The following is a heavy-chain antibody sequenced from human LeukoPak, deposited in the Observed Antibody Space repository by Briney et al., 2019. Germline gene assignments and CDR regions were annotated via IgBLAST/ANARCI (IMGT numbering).Heavy chain of an antibody. CDR3: TKEPLNYSTSDDAFDI. Sequence: ASVKVSCKASGGTFSSYAISWVRQAPGQGLEWMGGIIPIFGTANYAQKFQGRVTITTDESTSTAYMELSSLRSEDTAVYYCTKEPLNYSTSDDAFDIWGQGKMVTVSS. D-gene: IGHD4-11*01. J-gene: IGHJ3*02. V-gene: IGHV1-69*05. CDR2: IIPIFGTA. CDR1: GGTFSSYA.